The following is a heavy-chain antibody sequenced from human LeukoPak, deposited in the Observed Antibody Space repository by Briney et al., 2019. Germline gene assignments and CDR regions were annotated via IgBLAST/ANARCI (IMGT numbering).Heavy chain of an antibody. CDR2: IKQDGSEK. Sequence: QSGGSLRLSCAASGFTFSSYWMSWVRQAPGKGLEWVANIKQDGSEKYYVDSVKGRFTISRDNAKDSLYLQMNSLRAEDTAVYYCARDIGRNGVATIWAVYYYYMDVWGKGTTVTISS. J-gene: IGHJ6*03. V-gene: IGHV3-7*01. CDR1: GFTFSSYW. D-gene: IGHD5-12*01. CDR3: ARDIGRNGVATIWAVYYYYMDV.